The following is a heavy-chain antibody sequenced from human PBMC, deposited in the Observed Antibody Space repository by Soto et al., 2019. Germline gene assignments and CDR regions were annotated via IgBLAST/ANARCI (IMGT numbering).Heavy chain of an antibody. J-gene: IGHJ4*01. D-gene: IGHD6-19*01. Sequence: NPSETLSLTCTVSGGSIGSYHWSWVRQPAGKGLEWIGRIYVSGSTDYNPSLTSRVTMSVDTSKNQFSLKVKSVTAADTAVYYCVRSGSRDSWLADFWGHGSLATVSS. CDR2: IYVSGST. CDR3: VRSGSRDSWLADF. CDR1: GGSIGSYH. V-gene: IGHV4-4*07.